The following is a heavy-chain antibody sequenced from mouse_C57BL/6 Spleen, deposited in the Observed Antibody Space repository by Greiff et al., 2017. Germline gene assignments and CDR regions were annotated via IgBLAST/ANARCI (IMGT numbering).Heavy chain of an antibody. CDR2: IYPSDSYT. D-gene: IGHD1-2*01. V-gene: IGHV1-61*01. CDR1: GYTFTSYW. CDR3: AIGALRSWFAY. J-gene: IGHJ3*01. Sequence: QVQLQQPGAELVRPGSSVKLSCKASGYTFTSYWMDWVKQRPGQGLEWIGNIYPSDSYTHYNQKFTDKATLTVDKSSSTAYMQLSSLTSEDSAVYYCAIGALRSWFAYWGQGTLVTVSA.